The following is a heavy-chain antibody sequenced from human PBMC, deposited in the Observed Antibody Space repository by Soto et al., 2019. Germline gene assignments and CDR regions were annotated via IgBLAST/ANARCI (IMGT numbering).Heavy chain of an antibody. V-gene: IGHV4-34*01. CDR3: AGEVGATGQGLDY. D-gene: IGHD1-26*01. J-gene: IGHJ4*02. CDR2: INHSGST. Sequence: QVQLQQWGAGLLKPSETLSLTCAVYGGSFSGYYWSWIRQPPGKGLEWIGEINHSGSTNYNPSLKSRVTISVDTSKNQFSLKLSSVTAADTAVYYCAGEVGATGQGLDYWGQGNLVTVSS. CDR1: GGSFSGYY.